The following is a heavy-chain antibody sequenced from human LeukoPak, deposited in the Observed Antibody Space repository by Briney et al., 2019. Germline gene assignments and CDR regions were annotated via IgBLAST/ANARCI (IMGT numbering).Heavy chain of an antibody. D-gene: IGHD6-19*01. CDR3: AKGQQWLVRGDWFDP. CDR1: GFTFSSYA. Sequence: GGSLRLSCAASGFTFSSYAMSWVRQALGKGLEWVSAISGSGGSTYYADSVKGRFTISRDNSKNTLYLQMNSLRAEDTAVYYCAKGQQWLVRGDWFDPWGQGTLVTVSS. CDR2: ISGSGGST. J-gene: IGHJ5*02. V-gene: IGHV3-23*01.